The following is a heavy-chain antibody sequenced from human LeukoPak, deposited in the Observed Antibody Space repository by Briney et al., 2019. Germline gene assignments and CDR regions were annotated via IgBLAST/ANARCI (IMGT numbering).Heavy chain of an antibody. CDR3: AREALYYYDSSGSLNWFDP. Sequence: GGSLRLSCAASGFTFSIYAMHWVRQAPGKGLEWVAVISYDGSIQYYADSVKGRFTISRDNSKNTLYLQMNSLRAEDTAVYYCAREALYYYDSSGSLNWFDPWGQGTLVTVSS. V-gene: IGHV3-30*14. CDR2: ISYDGSIQ. J-gene: IGHJ5*02. D-gene: IGHD3-22*01. CDR1: GFTFSIYA.